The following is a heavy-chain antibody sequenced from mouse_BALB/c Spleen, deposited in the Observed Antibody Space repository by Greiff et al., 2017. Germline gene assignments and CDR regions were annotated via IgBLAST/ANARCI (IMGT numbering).Heavy chain of an antibody. J-gene: IGHJ4*01. CDR2: IRNKANGYTT. CDR1: GFTFTDYY. CDR3: ARDKDYGSSQPAMDY. D-gene: IGHD1-1*01. V-gene: IGHV7-3*02. Sequence: EVKVEESGGGLVQPGGSLRLSCATSGFTFTDYYMSWVRQPPGKALEWLGFIRNKANGYTTEYSASVKGRFTISRDNSQRILYLQMNTLRAEDSATYYCARDKDYGSSQPAMDYWGQGTSVTVSS.